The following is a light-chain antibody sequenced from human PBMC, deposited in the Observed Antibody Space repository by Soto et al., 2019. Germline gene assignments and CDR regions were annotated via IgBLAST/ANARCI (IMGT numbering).Light chain of an antibody. CDR2: GAF. CDR3: QQYDNWPWT. CDR1: QSISGT. Sequence: EIVLIQYPATLSLSPGGGATLSCRASQSISGTLAGYQQKPGQAPGLLIYGAFTRATGFPARFSGSGSGTDFTLTITSLQSEDFAVYYCQQYDNWPWTFGQGTKVDIK. V-gene: IGKV3-15*01. J-gene: IGKJ1*01.